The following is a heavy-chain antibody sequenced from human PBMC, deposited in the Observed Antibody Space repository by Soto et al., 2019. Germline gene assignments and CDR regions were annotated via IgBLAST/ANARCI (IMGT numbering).Heavy chain of an antibody. CDR1: GFTFRDYD. CDR2: ISSSGTAT. Sequence: QVQLVESGGGLVRPGGSLRLSCAASGFTFRDYDMSWIRQAPGKGLEWVSCISSSGTATYYADSVKCRFTISRANAKNSLYVERNSLRVEDSAVYYCARKGPRAARPNHWGQGTLVTVSS. V-gene: IGHV3-11*01. J-gene: IGHJ5*02. CDR3: ARKGPRAARPNH. D-gene: IGHD6-6*01.